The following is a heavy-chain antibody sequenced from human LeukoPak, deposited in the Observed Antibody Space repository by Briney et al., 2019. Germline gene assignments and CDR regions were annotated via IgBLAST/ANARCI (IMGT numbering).Heavy chain of an antibody. CDR1: GGSFSGYS. CDR3: ARAYDSSGYYDAFDI. CDR2: INHSGST. V-gene: IGHV4-34*01. J-gene: IGHJ3*02. D-gene: IGHD3-22*01. Sequence: SETLSLTCAVYGGSFSGYSWSWIRQPPGKGLEWIGEINHSGSTNYNPSLKSRVTISVDTSKNQFSLKLSSVTAADTAVYYCARAYDSSGYYDAFDIWGQGTMVTVSS.